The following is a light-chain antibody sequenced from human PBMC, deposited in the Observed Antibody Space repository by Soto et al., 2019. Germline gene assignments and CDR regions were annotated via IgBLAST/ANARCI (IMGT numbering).Light chain of an antibody. J-gene: IGLJ1*01. CDR3: SSYTSSVPYD. Sequence: QSVLTQPASVSGSPGQSITISCTGTSSDVGGYNYVSWYQQHPGKAPKLMIYEVSNRPSGVSNRLSGSKSGNTASLTISVLQAEDETVYSCSSYTSSVPYDFGTGPKLTFL. V-gene: IGLV2-14*01. CDR2: EVS. CDR1: SSDVGGYNY.